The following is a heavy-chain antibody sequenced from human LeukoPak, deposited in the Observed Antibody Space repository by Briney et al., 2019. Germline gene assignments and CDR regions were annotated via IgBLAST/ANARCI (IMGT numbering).Heavy chain of an antibody. CDR2: IDPSDSYT. J-gene: IGHJ4*02. CDR3: ATGASKVTTDFANY. D-gene: IGHD4-17*01. Sequence: GESLKISCKGSGYSFSNYWISWVRQMPGKGLEWMGRIDPSDSYTKYSPSFEGHVTISVDKSISTAFLQWNSLKASDSAMYYCATGASKVTTDFANYWGQGAQVAVSS. CDR1: GYSFSNYW. V-gene: IGHV5-10-1*01.